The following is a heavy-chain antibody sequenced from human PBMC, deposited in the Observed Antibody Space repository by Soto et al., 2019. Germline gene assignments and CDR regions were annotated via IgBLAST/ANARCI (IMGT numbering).Heavy chain of an antibody. CDR3: AKDLVAKGDF. CDR1: GFIFRENA. J-gene: IGHJ4*02. D-gene: IGHD5-12*01. CDR2: ISGSGGNT. Sequence: EVQLLESGGGLVQPGGSLRMSCAASGFIFRENAMSWVRQAPGKGLEWVSLISGSGGNTYYTDSVEGRFTISRDNSKNILYLRMNSLTAEDTAVYYCAKDLVAKGDFWGQGTLVTVSS. V-gene: IGHV3-23*01.